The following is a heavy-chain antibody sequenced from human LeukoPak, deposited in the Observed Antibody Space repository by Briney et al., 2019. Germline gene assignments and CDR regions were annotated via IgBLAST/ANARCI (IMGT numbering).Heavy chain of an antibody. CDR1: GYTFTSHF. D-gene: IGHD6-13*01. J-gene: IGHJ4*02. CDR2: INPRGGST. Sequence: ASVKVSCKASGYTFTSHFMHWVRQAPGQGLEWMGIINPRGGSTSYTQKFQGRVTMTRDTSLSTAYMELSSLRSEDTALYYCAIIVAAAGGSLTLDYWGQGTLVTVSS. CDR3: AIIVAAAGGSLTLDY. V-gene: IGHV1-46*03.